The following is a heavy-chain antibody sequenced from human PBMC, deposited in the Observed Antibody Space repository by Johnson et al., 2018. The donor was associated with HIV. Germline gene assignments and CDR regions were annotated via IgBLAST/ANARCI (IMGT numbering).Heavy chain of an antibody. CDR1: GFTVSSNY. V-gene: IGHV3-53*01. Sequence: EVQLVESGGGLIQPGGSLRLSCAASGFTVSSNYMSWVRQAPGKGLEWVSVIYSGGSTYYADSVKGRFTISRDNFKNTLYLQMNSLRAEDTAVYYCASFGLAVAADAFDIWGQGTMVTVSS. J-gene: IGHJ3*02. CDR2: IYSGGST. D-gene: IGHD6-19*01. CDR3: ASFGLAVAADAFDI.